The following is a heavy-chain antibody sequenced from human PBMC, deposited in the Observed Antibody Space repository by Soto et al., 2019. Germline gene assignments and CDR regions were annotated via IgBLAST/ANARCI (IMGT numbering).Heavy chain of an antibody. J-gene: IGHJ4*02. CDR1: GVSMKSHY. V-gene: IGHV4-59*11. CDR3: AIVVSLDRPYYFDY. CDR2: IYYSGFT. D-gene: IGHD1-1*01. Sequence: QVQLQASGPGLVRPSETLSLTCTVSGVSMKSHYWTWIRQPPGKELESIGYIYYSGFTRNSPSFHSRLTMSIDTSKKHLFLNLTSVTAADTAVYVCAIVVSLDRPYYFDYWGQGILVTVS.